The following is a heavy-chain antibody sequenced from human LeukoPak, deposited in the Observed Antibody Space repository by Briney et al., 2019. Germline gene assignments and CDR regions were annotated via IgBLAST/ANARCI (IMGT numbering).Heavy chain of an antibody. Sequence: GGSLRLSCAASGFTFSSYSMNWVRQAPGKGLEWVSYISSSSSTISYADSVKGRFTISRDNAKNSLYLQMNSLRAEDTAVYYCARVRAGYWFDYWGQGTLVTVSS. CDR3: ARVRAGYWFDY. V-gene: IGHV3-48*01. D-gene: IGHD6-13*01. CDR2: ISSSSSTI. CDR1: GFTFSSYS. J-gene: IGHJ4*02.